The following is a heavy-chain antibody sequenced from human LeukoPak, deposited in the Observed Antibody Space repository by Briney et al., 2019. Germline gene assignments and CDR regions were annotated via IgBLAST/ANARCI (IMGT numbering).Heavy chain of an antibody. Sequence: SETLSLTCTVSGDSISGNYWTWIRQPPGKGLEWIGYIYYSGSTNYNASLKSRVTISVDTSKNQFSLKLSPVTAADTAVYYCARGDGSGNYKDYWGQGTLVTVSS. J-gene: IGHJ4*02. CDR2: IYYSGST. CDR1: GDSISGNY. D-gene: IGHD3-10*01. V-gene: IGHV4-59*08. CDR3: ARGDGSGNYKDY.